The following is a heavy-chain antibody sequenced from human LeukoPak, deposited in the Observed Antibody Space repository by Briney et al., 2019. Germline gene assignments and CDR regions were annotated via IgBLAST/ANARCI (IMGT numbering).Heavy chain of an antibody. J-gene: IGHJ5*02. Sequence: PGGSLRLSCTTSGFTFGDYAMSWVRQAPGKGLEWVGFIRSKAYGGATDYAASVKGRFTISREDSKSIAYLQMNSLRAEDTAVYYCAREESFGSGSYYWHWFDPWGQGTLVTVSS. V-gene: IGHV3-49*04. CDR3: AREESFGSGSYYWHWFDP. CDR1: GFTFGDYA. D-gene: IGHD3-10*01. CDR2: IRSKAYGGAT.